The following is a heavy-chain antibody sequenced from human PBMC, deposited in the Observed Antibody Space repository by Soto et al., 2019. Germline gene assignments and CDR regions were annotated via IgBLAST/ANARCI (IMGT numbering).Heavy chain of an antibody. CDR1: GFTFSMFS. CDR2: ISSNGDST. V-gene: IGHV3-64D*06. J-gene: IGHJ5*02. CDR3: VHPRSTVQIPPT. Sequence: GGSLRLSCSASGFTFSMFSMHWVRQAPGKGLEYVSGISSNGDSTYYADSVKGRFTTSRDNSKNTLYLQMSSLRAVDTAVYYCVHPRSTVQIPPTWGQGTLVTVS. D-gene: IGHD4-17*01.